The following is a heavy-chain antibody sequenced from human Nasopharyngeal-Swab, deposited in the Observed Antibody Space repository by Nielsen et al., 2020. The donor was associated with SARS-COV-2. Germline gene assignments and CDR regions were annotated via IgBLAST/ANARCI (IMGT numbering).Heavy chain of an antibody. D-gene: IGHD6-19*01. V-gene: IGHV1-24*01. CDR1: GYTLTELS. Sequence: ASVKVSCKVSGYTLTELSMHWVRQAPGKGLEWMGGFDPEDGETIYAQKFQGRVTMTRDTSTSTVYMELSSLRSDDTAVYYCARDLYSSGWYRTNWYFDLWGRGTLVTVSS. J-gene: IGHJ2*01. CDR3: ARDLYSSGWYRTNWYFDL. CDR2: FDPEDGET.